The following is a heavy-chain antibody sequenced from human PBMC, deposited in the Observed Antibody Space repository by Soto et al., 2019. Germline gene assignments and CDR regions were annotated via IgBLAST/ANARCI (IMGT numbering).Heavy chain of an antibody. Sequence: SLRLSCAASGFTFSSYGMHWVLQAPGKGLEWVAVIWYDGSNKYYADSVKGRFTISRDNSKNTLYLQMNSLRAEDTAVYYCAREIAYYYGSGPAHIYYYYGMDVWGQGTTVTVSS. CDR2: IWYDGSNK. CDR3: AREIAYYYGSGPAHIYYYYGMDV. D-gene: IGHD3-10*01. CDR1: GFTFSSYG. V-gene: IGHV3-33*01. J-gene: IGHJ6*02.